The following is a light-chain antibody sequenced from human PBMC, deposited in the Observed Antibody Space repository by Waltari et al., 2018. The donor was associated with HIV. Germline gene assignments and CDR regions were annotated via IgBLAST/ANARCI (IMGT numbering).Light chain of an antibody. CDR1: QDIGSH. J-gene: IGKJ4*01. V-gene: IGKV1-8*01. CDR2: GAS. CDR3: QQYITYVLP. Sequence: AIRMTQSPSSISASAGDTVTIPFRASQDIGSHLVWYQQRPVKAPKILISGASTLQDGVSSRFRCGGSGTDFTLTISRLESEDVATYYCQQYITYVLPFGGGTRVDI.